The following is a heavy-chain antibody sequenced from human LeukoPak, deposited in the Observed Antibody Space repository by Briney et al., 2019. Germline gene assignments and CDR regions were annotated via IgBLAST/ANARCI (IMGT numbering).Heavy chain of an antibody. CDR2: IIPILAIA. CDR3: ARARRDGYNWGYYYYGMDV. Sequence: RASVKVSCKASGGTFSSYAISWVRQAPGQGLEWMGRIIPILAIANFAQQFQGRVTITADKSTSTAYMELSSLRSEDTAVYYCARARRDGYNWGYYYYGMDVWGQGTTVTVSS. J-gene: IGHJ6*02. D-gene: IGHD5-24*01. V-gene: IGHV1-69*04. CDR1: GGTFSSYA.